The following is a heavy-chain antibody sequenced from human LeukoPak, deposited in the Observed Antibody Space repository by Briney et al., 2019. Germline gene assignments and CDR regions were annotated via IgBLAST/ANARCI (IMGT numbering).Heavy chain of an antibody. Sequence: PSETLSLTCSVSGDSICSHYWIWFRQPPGKGLEWIGHRHDSGSSNYNPSLKSRVTISIDTSKNQFSLILNSVTAADTADYYCAGAPVVRGVFGWFDFWGQGLLVTVSS. CDR1: GDSICSHY. CDR2: RHDSGSS. CDR3: AGAPVVRGVFGWFDF. D-gene: IGHD3-10*01. J-gene: IGHJ5*01. V-gene: IGHV4-59*03.